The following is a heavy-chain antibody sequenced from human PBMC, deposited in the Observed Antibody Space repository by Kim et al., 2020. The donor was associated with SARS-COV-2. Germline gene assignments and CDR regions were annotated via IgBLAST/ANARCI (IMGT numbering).Heavy chain of an antibody. Sequence: SETLSLTCTVSGGSISSYYWSWIRQPPGKGLEWIGNIYYSGSTNYNPSLKSRVTISVDTSKNQFSLKLRSVTAADTAVYYYARAIDGILTGYDAFDIWGQGTMVTVSS. CDR3: ARAIDGILTGYDAFDI. CDR1: GGSISSYY. D-gene: IGHD3-9*01. V-gene: IGHV4-59*01. CDR2: IYYSGST. J-gene: IGHJ3*02.